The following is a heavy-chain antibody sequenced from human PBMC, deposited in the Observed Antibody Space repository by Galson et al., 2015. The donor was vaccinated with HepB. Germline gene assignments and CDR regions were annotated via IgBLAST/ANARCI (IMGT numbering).Heavy chain of an antibody. J-gene: IGHJ1*01. CDR1: GFTFSNYA. V-gene: IGHV3-23*01. D-gene: IGHD3-22*01. CDR3: AKDPPYYYDSSGYYYKSDQH. CDR2: ISSGGGNI. Sequence: SLRLSCAASGFTFSNYAMGWVRQAPGKGLEWVSIISSGGGNIYYADSVRGRFTISRDNSKNTLYLQMNSLRAEDTAVYYCAKDPPYYYDSSGYYYKSDQHWGQGTLVT.